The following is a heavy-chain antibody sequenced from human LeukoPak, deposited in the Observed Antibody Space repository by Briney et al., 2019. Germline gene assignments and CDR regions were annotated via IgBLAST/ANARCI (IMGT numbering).Heavy chain of an antibody. CDR3: ARGQYYYGSGSYPFDP. V-gene: IGHV4-59*01. Sequence: SETLSLTCTVSGGSISSYYWSWIRQPPGKGLEWIGYIYYSGSTNYNPSLKSRVTISVDTSKNQFSLRLSSVTAADTAVYYCARGQYYYGSGSYPFDPWGQGTLVTVSS. J-gene: IGHJ5*02. CDR2: IYYSGST. CDR1: GGSISSYY. D-gene: IGHD3-10*01.